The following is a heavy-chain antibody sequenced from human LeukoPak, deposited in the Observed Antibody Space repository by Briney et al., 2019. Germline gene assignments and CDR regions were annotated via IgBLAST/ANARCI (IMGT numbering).Heavy chain of an antibody. V-gene: IGHV4-59*01. CDR3: ATMIGGYSYANDAFDI. J-gene: IGHJ3*02. D-gene: IGHD5-18*01. CDR2: IYYSGST. Sequence: SETLSLTCTVSGGSISSYYWSWIRQPPRKGLEWIGYIYYSGSTNYNPSLKSRVTISVDTSKNQFSLKLSSVTAADTAVYYCATMIGGYSYANDAFDIWGQGAMVTVSS. CDR1: GGSISSYY.